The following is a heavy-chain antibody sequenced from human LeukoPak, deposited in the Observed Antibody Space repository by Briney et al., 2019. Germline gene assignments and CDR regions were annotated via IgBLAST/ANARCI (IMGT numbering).Heavy chain of an antibody. CDR3: AREFYAKYNWNYGPFYYYYYYMDV. Sequence: SGTLSLTCAVSGGSISSSNWWSWVRQPPGKGLEWIGEIYHSGSTNYNPSLKSRVTISVDKSKNQFSLKLSSVTAADTAVYYCAREFYAKYNWNYGPFYYYYYYMDVWGKGTTITVSS. J-gene: IGHJ6*03. CDR2: IYHSGST. D-gene: IGHD1-7*01. V-gene: IGHV4-4*02. CDR1: GGSISSSNW.